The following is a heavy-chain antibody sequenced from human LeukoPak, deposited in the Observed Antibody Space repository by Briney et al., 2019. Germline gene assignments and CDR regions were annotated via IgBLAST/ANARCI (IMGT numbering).Heavy chain of an antibody. CDR1: GFTVSSNY. Sequence: PGGSLRLSCAASGFTVSSNYMSWVRQAPGKGLEWVSVIYSGGSTYYADSVEGRFTISRDNSKNTLYLQMNSLRAEDTAVYYCARGPDCSSTSCYIGVGYWGQGTLVTVSS. J-gene: IGHJ4*02. CDR2: IYSGGST. V-gene: IGHV3-53*01. CDR3: ARGPDCSSTSCYIGVGY. D-gene: IGHD2-2*02.